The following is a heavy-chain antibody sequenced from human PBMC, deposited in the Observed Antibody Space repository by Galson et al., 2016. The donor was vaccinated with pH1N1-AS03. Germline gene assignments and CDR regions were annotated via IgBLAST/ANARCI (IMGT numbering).Heavy chain of an antibody. Sequence: GKGLEWIGEVHYSGTTSYNPSLNSRVTMSIDKSNNQFSLNLGSVTAADTAVYFCASAGYHTPGYHYWGQGALVTVSS. J-gene: IGHJ4*02. CDR2: VHYSGTT. V-gene: IGHV4-4*01. D-gene: IGHD3-16*02. CDR3: ASAGYHTPGYHY.